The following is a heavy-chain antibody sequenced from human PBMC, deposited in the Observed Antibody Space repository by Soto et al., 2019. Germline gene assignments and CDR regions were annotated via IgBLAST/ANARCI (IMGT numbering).Heavy chain of an antibody. CDR1: GFTFSDYY. Sequence: QVQLVESGGGLVKPGGSLRLSCAASGFTFSDYYMSWIRQAPGKGLEWVSYISSSSSYTNYADSVKGRFTISRDNANNSMYLQMNSLRAEDTAVYYCARDADILTGSDAFDIWGQGTMVTVSS. J-gene: IGHJ3*02. CDR3: ARDADILTGSDAFDI. CDR2: ISSSSSYT. V-gene: IGHV3-11*05. D-gene: IGHD3-9*01.